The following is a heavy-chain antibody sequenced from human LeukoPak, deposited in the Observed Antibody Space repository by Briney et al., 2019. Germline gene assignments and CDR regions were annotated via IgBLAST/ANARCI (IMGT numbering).Heavy chain of an antibody. J-gene: IGHJ6*03. D-gene: IGHD3-3*01. CDR2: IYYSGST. CDR3: ARGDFCSKSNCYLRPMDV. V-gene: IGHV4-59*01. CDR1: GGSISDYY. Sequence: SETLSLTCTVSGGSISDYYWNWIRQPSGKGLEWIGYIYYSGSTTYNPSLKSRVTISVDTAKNQFSLTLRSVTAADTGVYYCARGDFCSKSNCYLRPMDVWGKGTTVTVSS.